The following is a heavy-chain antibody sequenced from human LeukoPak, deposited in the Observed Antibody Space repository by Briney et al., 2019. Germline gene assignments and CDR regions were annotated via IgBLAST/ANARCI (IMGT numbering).Heavy chain of an antibody. CDR3: AKVMVVGDYGDYEGDYFDY. CDR2: ISYDGSNK. CDR1: GFTFSSYG. V-gene: IGHV3-30*18. D-gene: IGHD4-17*01. Sequence: GGSLRLSCAASGFTFSSYGMHWVRQAPGKGLEGVAVISYDGSNKYYADSVKGRFTISRDNSKNTLYLQMNSLRAEDTAVYYCAKVMVVGDYGDYEGDYFDYWGQGTLVTVSS. J-gene: IGHJ4*02.